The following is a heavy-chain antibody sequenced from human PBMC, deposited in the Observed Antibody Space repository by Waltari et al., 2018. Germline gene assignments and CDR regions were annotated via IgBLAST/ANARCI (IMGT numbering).Heavy chain of an antibody. D-gene: IGHD2-2*01. CDR3: ARDPRYCTRTSCYIGLTWLDP. J-gene: IGHJ5*02. CDR1: GFSFGNYG. CDR2: IRYDGTKT. Sequence: QLQLVESGGGAVQRWGCLRLSCAAAGFSFGNYGMHWVRQAPGKGLEWVAYIRYDGTKTDYADSVKGRLTISRDNSKNTLYLQMNSLTPEDTAVYHCARDPRYCTRTSCYIGLTWLDPWGQRTLVSVSS. V-gene: IGHV3-30*02.